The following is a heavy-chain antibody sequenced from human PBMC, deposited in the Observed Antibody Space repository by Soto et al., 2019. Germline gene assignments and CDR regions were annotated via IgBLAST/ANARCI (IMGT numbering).Heavy chain of an antibody. J-gene: IGHJ3*01. CDR3: ARRLSAFDV. Sequence: ASMKVSCKTSGYTFLNYAIHWVRQAPGQGLEWMGWVNPSNGYTKYSENFQARLSLTRDTSANTAYMELSSLRSEDTAVYYCARRLSAFDVWGQGXLVTV. CDR2: VNPSNGYT. CDR1: GYTFLNYA. V-gene: IGHV1-3*01.